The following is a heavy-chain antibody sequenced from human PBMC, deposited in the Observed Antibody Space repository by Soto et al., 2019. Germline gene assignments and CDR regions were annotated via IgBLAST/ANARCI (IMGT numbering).Heavy chain of an antibody. CDR3: ATWHEREHAYDV. D-gene: IGHD1-1*01. V-gene: IGHV3-11*05. J-gene: IGHJ3*01. Sequence: VQLVESGGGLVKPGGSLRLSCAASGFNFSDYYMSWIRQAPGKGLEWVSYISSSRSYTNYADSVKGRFTISSDSSKTTVYLQMNDLRPADTAVYYCATWHEREHAYDVWGQGTTVTVSS. CDR2: ISSSRSYT. CDR1: GFNFSDYY.